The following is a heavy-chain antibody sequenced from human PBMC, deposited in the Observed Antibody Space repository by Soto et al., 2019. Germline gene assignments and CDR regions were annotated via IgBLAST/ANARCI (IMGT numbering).Heavy chain of an antibody. CDR2: ISGSGGSP. CDR3: TTDSRAHCAPFFDY. J-gene: IGHJ4*02. Sequence: GGSLRLSCAASGFTFSSYAMSWFRQAPGKGLEWVSAISGSGGSPYYADSVKGRFTISRDNSKNTLYLQMNSLRAEDTAVYYCTTDSRAHCAPFFDYWGQGILVTVSS. V-gene: IGHV3-23*01. CDR1: GFTFSSYA. D-gene: IGHD2-21*01.